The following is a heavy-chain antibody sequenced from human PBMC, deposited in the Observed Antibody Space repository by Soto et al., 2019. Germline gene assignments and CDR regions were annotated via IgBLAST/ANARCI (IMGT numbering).Heavy chain of an antibody. CDR1: GYSFTGSA. Sequence: GASVEVSCKASGYSFTGSAMLWVRQAHGQRLEWMGWINAGNGDTKYSQNFQGRVTITGDTFATTAYMELSSLRSEDTAVYYCARGVFCGRACYRTQYYYSVLDVWGQGTTVPVSS. CDR3: ARGVFCGRACYRTQYYYSVLDV. J-gene: IGHJ6*02. V-gene: IGHV1-3*01. CDR2: INAGNGDT. D-gene: IGHD2-21*02.